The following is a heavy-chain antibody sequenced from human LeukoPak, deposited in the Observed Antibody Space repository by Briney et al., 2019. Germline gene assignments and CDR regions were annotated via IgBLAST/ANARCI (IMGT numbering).Heavy chain of an antibody. J-gene: IGHJ4*02. D-gene: IGHD5-18*01. CDR3: VSGYSYGLRLGY. CDR1: GYTFTGYY. V-gene: IGHV1-2*02. CDR2: INPNSGGT. Sequence: ASVKVSCKASGYTFTGYYMHRVRQAPGQGLEWMGWINPNSGGTNYAQTFQGRVTMTRDTSISTAYMELSRLRSDDTAVYYCVSGYSYGLRLGYWGQGTLVTVSS.